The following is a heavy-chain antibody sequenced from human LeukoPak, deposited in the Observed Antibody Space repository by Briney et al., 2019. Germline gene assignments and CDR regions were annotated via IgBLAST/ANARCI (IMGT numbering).Heavy chain of an antibody. J-gene: IGHJ3*02. Sequence: PSETLSLTCTVSGGSISSSSYYWGWIRQPPGKGLEWIGSIYYSGSTYYNPSLKSRVTISVDTSKNQFSLKLSSVTAADTAVYYCAGTRDVLLWFGEFLPYFDIWGQGTMATVSS. V-gene: IGHV4-39*01. CDR2: IYYSGST. CDR3: AGTRDVLLWFGEFLPYFDI. CDR1: GGSISSSSYY. D-gene: IGHD3-10*01.